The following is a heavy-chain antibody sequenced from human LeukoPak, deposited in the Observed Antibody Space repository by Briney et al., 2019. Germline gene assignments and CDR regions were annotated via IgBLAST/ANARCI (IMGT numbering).Heavy chain of an antibody. J-gene: IGHJ4*02. D-gene: IGHD3-10*01. CDR2: VYYSGST. CDR3: ARHSRSVNYGSGSYTWDY. Sequence: PSETLSLTCTVSGLSISSSSYYWGWIRQPPGKGLEWIGSVYYSGSTYYNPPLKSRITVSVDTSKNQFSLNLSSVTAAATAVYYCARHSRSVNYGSGSYTWDYWGQGTLVTVSS. V-gene: IGHV4-39*01. CDR1: GLSISSSSYY.